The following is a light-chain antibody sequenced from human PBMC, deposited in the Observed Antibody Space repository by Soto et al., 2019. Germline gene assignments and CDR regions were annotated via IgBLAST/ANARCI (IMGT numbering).Light chain of an antibody. CDR2: EVS. CDR3: RESTHLPPT. Sequence: VINLSTLSLSVTTGQPASISCKSSQSLLHITGETFLFWYPQKPGQSPQLLLYEVSTRLSGVPDRFSGSGSGTDFTLEISGVETDDVGIYYCRESTHLPPTFGQGTRLEI. J-gene: IGKJ5*01. CDR1: QSLLHITGETF. V-gene: IGKV2-29*03.